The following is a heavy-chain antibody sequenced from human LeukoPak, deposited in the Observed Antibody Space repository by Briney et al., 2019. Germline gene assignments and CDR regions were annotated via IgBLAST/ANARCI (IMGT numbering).Heavy chain of an antibody. V-gene: IGHV3-74*01. D-gene: IGHD3-22*01. CDR1: GFTFSSYW. J-gene: IGHJ4*02. CDR3: ASDNYYDSSGYYF. Sequence: GGSLRLSCAASGFTFSSYWMHWVRQAPGKGLVWVSRINSDGSSTSYADSVKGRFTISRDNAKNTLYLQMNSLRDEDTAVHYCASDNYYDSSGYYFWGQGTLVTVSS. CDR2: INSDGSST.